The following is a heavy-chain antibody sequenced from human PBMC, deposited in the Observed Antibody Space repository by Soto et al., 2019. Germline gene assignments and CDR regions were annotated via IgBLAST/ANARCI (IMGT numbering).Heavy chain of an antibody. J-gene: IGHJ4*02. V-gene: IGHV3-48*02. CDR2: ISSSSSTI. CDR1: GFTFSSYS. D-gene: IGHD1-1*01. CDR3: ARELREMATTRFDY. Sequence: EVQLVESGGGLVQPGGSLRLSCAASGFTFSSYSMNWVRQAPGKGLAWVSYISSSSSTIYYADSVKGRFTISRDNAKNSLYLQMNSLRDEDTAVYYCARELREMATTRFDYWGQGTLVTVSS.